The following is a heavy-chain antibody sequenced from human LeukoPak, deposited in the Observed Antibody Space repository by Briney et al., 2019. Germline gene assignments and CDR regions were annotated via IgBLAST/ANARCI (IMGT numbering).Heavy chain of an antibody. CDR3: ARGASPKDAVFFDY. CDR1: GVPITSGSYY. J-gene: IGHJ4*02. Sequence: PSETLSLTCSVSGVPITSGSYYWGWIRQSAGKGLEWIGRVHSSGDIYHNAAFRSRAAVSGDASKNQFSLQLASVTAADTAVYYCARGASPKDAVFFDYWGQGALITVSS. D-gene: IGHD3-16*01. V-gene: IGHV4-61*02. CDR2: VHSSGDI.